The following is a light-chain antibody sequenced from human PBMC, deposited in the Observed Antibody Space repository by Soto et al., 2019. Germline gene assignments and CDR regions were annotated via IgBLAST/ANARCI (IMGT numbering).Light chain of an antibody. CDR2: VAS. V-gene: IGKV3-15*01. Sequence: EIVMTQSPATLSVSPGERATLSCRASQSVSSNLAWYQQKPGQTPKLLIYVASTRATGIPARFSGSGSGTEFTLPISSLQSEDFAVYYCQQYNVRPLSFGGGTKVEFK. CDR3: QQYNVRPLS. CDR1: QSVSSN. J-gene: IGKJ4*01.